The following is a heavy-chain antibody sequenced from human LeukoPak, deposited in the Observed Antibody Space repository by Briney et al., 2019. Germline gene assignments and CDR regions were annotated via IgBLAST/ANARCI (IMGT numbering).Heavy chain of an antibody. CDR1: GYTFTSYY. V-gene: IGHV1-46*01. Sequence: ASVKVSCKASGYTFTSYYMHWVRQAPGQGLEWMGIINPSGGSTSYAQKFQGRVTMTRDMSTSTVYMELSSLRSEDTAVYYCAREGIAAQQSLYYFDYWGQGTLVTVSS. D-gene: IGHD6-13*01. CDR2: INPSGGST. CDR3: AREGIAAQQSLYYFDY. J-gene: IGHJ4*02.